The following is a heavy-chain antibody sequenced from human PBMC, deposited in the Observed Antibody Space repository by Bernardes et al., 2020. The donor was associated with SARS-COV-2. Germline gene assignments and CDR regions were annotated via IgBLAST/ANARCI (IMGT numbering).Heavy chain of an antibody. D-gene: IGHD1-26*01. J-gene: IGHJ4*02. CDR2: ISGSGGST. Sequence: GGSLRLSCAASGFTFSSYAMSWVRQAPGKGLEWVSAISGSGGSTYYADSVKGRFTISRDNSKNTLYLQMNSLRAEDTAVYYCAKTKSGSYFGIRRFVAAPDYWGQGTLVTVSS. CDR3: AKTKSGSYFGIRRFVAAPDY. CDR1: GFTFSSYA. V-gene: IGHV3-23*01.